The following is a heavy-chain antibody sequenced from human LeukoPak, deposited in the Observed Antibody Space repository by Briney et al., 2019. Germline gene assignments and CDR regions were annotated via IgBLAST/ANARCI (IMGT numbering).Heavy chain of an antibody. V-gene: IGHV3-23*01. Sequence: GGSLRLSCAASGFTFSIYAMSWVRQAPGKGLGWVSTISGSGGSTHYADSVKGRFTISRDNSKNTLYLQMNSLRAEDTAVYYCARDGRAVAGEHDYWGQGTLVTVSS. CDR3: ARDGRAVAGEHDY. CDR1: GFTFSIYA. CDR2: ISGSGGST. J-gene: IGHJ4*02. D-gene: IGHD6-19*01.